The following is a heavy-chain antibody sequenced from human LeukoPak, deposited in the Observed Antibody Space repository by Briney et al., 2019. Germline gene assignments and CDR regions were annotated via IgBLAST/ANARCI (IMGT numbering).Heavy chain of an antibody. CDR1: GFTFSNYW. J-gene: IGHJ5*02. D-gene: IGHD2-8*01. Sequence: GGSLRLSCAASGFTFSNYWMTWVRQAPGKGLEWVANIKQDGSEKNYVDSVKGRFTISRDNAKNSLYLQMNSLRAEDTAVYFSARDRMRANWFDPWGQGTLVIVSS. CDR3: ARDRMRANWFDP. V-gene: IGHV3-7*01. CDR2: IKQDGSEK.